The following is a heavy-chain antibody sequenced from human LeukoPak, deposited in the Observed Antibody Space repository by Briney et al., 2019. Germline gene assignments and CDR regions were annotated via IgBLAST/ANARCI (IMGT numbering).Heavy chain of an antibody. D-gene: IGHD4-17*01. V-gene: IGHV4-34*01. Sequence: PSETLSLTCAVSGGSFSGYYWSWIRHPPRKGQGRIWEINLSGSTNYNPSLKSRVTISVDTSKNQFSLKLSSVTAADTAVYYCARIDYGADYGMDGWGQGTTVTVSS. J-gene: IGHJ6*02. CDR3: ARIDYGADYGMDG. CDR2: INLSGST. CDR1: GGSFSGYY.